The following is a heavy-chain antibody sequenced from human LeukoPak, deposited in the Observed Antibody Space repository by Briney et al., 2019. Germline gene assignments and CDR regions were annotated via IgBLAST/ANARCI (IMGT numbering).Heavy chain of an antibody. D-gene: IGHD6-6*01. J-gene: IGHJ3*02. CDR2: IYYSGST. V-gene: IGHV4-39*01. CDR1: GGSISSSSYY. Sequence: PSETLSLTCTVSGGSISSSSYYWGWIRQPPGKGLEWIGSIYYSGSTYYNPSLKSRVTISVDTSKNQFSLKLSSVTAADTAVYYCARPSGIAARPRHAFDIWGQGTMVAVSS. CDR3: ARPSGIAARPRHAFDI.